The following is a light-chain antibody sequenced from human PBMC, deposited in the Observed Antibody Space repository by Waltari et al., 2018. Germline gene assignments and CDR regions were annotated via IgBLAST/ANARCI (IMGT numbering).Light chain of an antibody. Sequence: QSALTQPAFASGSAGQAITISCTGTSSDCGSYNLVSWYQQPPGKAPKLMIYEVNKRPSGVSNRFSGSKSGNTASLTVSGLQAEDEADYYCCSFAGSSTFNWVFGGGTKLTVL. CDR2: EVN. J-gene: IGLJ3*02. V-gene: IGLV2-23*02. CDR1: SSDCGSYNL. CDR3: CSFAGSSTFNWV.